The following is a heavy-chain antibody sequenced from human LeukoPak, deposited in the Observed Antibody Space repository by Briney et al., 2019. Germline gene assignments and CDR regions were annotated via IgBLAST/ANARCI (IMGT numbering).Heavy chain of an antibody. CDR3: ASSPDFWSGYYPQPNSYYFDY. J-gene: IGHJ4*02. V-gene: IGHV1-69*05. CDR1: GGTFSSYA. Sequence: SVKVSCKASGGTFSSYAISWVRQAPGQGLEWMGGIIPIFGTANYAQKFQGRVTITTDESTSTAYMELSSLRSEDTAVYYCASSPDFWSGYYPQPNSYYFDYWGQGTLVTVSS. CDR2: IIPIFGTA. D-gene: IGHD3-3*01.